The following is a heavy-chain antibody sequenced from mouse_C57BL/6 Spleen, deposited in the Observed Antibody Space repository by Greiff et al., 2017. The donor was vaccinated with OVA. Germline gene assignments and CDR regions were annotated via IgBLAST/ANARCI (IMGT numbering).Heavy chain of an antibody. Sequence: EVKLMESGEGLVKPGGSLKLSCAASGFTFSSYAMSWVRQTPEKRLEWVAYISSGGDYIYYADTVKGRFTISRDNARNTLYLQMSSLKSEDTAMYYCTRWRDYDYDYAMDYWGQGTSVTVSS. V-gene: IGHV5-9-1*02. J-gene: IGHJ4*01. CDR2: ISSGGDYI. CDR3: TRWRDYDYDYAMDY. CDR1: GFTFSSYA. D-gene: IGHD2-4*01.